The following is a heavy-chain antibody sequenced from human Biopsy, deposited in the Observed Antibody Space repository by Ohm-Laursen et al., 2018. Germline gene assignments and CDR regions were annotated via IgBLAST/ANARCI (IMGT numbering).Heavy chain of an antibody. Sequence: TLSLTCIVSGVSINGGRYYWNWIRHHPGKGLEWIGNIFYSANTYYNPSLKSRVTISVDTSKNQFSLKLRSVTAADTAVYYCARLGSGDYFPTFFDFWGQGTLVTVSS. CDR1: GVSINGGRYY. J-gene: IGHJ4*02. D-gene: IGHD5-12*01. CDR2: IFYSANT. V-gene: IGHV4-31*03. CDR3: ARLGSGDYFPTFFDF.